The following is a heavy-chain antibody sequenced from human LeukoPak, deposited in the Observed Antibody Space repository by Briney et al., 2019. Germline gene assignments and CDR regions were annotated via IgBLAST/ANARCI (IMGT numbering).Heavy chain of an antibody. V-gene: IGHV3-23*01. J-gene: IGHJ4*02. CDR1: GFTSSINA. Sequence: GWSLRLSCVVSGFTSSINAMSWVRQAPGKGLEWVSAISGSGGSTYYADSVKGRFTISRDNSKNTLYLQMNSLRAEDTAIYYCAKDTVRTWIQYDLFDYWGQGTLVTVSS. D-gene: IGHD5-18*01. CDR3: AKDTVRTWIQYDLFDY. CDR2: ISGSGGST.